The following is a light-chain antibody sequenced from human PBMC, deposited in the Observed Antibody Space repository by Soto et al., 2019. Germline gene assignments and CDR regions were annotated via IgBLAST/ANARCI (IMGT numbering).Light chain of an antibody. CDR1: KSVSSD. V-gene: IGKV3-15*01. J-gene: IGKJ1*01. Sequence: EIVMTQSPATLSVSPGERATLSCRASKSVSSDLAWYQQKPGQAPRLLIYAASARATGVTARFSGSGSGTEFPLTISRLQSEDVAVYYCQQYNNWWTFGQGTKVEIK. CDR3: QQYNNWWT. CDR2: AAS.